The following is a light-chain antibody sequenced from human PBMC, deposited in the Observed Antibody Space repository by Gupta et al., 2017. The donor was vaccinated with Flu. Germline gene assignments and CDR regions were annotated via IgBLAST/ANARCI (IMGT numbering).Light chain of an antibody. V-gene: IGKV3-15*01. CDR3: QQYNNWPPYT. CDR2: GAS. Sequence: EIVMTQSPATLSVSPGERATLSCRASQSVSRNLAWYQQKPGQAPRLLIYGASTRATGIPARFSGSGSGIEFTLTISSRQSEDFAVYYCQQYNNWPPYTFGQGTXLEIK. J-gene: IGKJ2*01. CDR1: QSVSRN.